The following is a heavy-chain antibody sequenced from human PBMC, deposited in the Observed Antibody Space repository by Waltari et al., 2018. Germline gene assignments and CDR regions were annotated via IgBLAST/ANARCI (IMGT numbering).Heavy chain of an antibody. J-gene: IGHJ4*02. D-gene: IGHD6-13*01. V-gene: IGHV7-4-1*01. CDR3: AKEWRGDGGSWSPGAFDS. Sequence: QVQVVQSGSALKNPGASVKVSCKASGYTFSKYAMNWVRQAPGQGLEWMGWIHTSTGKPTYAPGFTERFVFSVDTSVSTAYLQISSLKAEDSAVYYCAKEWRGDGGSWSPGAFDSWGQGTLVTVSS. CDR1: GYTFSKYA. CDR2: IHTSTGKP.